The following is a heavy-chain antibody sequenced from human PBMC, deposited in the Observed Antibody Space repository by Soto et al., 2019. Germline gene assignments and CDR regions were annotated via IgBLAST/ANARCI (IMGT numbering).Heavy chain of an antibody. Sequence: GGSLRLSCAASGFTFSSYSMNWVRQAPGKGLEWVSYISSSSSTIYYADSVKGRFTISRDNAKNSLYLQMNSLRAEDTAVYYCARDRLSYSNYFDYWGQGTLVTVSS. CDR1: GFTFSSYS. CDR2: ISSSSSTI. D-gene: IGHD4-4*01. V-gene: IGHV3-48*01. J-gene: IGHJ4*02. CDR3: ARDRLSYSNYFDY.